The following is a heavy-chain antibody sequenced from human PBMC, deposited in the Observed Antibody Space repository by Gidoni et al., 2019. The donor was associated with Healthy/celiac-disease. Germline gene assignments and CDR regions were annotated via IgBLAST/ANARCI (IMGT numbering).Heavy chain of an antibody. CDR1: GFTFSSYA. J-gene: IGHJ6*02. Sequence: QVQLVESGGGVVQPGRSLSLSCAASGFTFSSYAMHWVRQAPGKGLEWEAVISYDGSNKYYADSVKGRFTISRDNSKNTLYLQMNSLRAEDTAVYYCARNPPALELAYYYYGMDVWGQGTTVTVSS. CDR2: ISYDGSNK. CDR3: ARNPPALELAYYYYGMDV. D-gene: IGHD1-7*01. V-gene: IGHV3-30-3*01.